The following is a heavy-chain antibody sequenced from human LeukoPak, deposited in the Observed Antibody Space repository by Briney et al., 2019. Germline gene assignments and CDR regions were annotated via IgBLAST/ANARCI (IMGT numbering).Heavy chain of an antibody. CDR3: ARQLYGSDY. CDR2: VNHSGYT. V-gene: IGHV4-34*01. Sequence: SETLSLTCDVSGVSFSTYYWSWIRQSPEKGLEWIGEVNHSGYTKYNPSLKGRVTISVDTSNNQFSLKLSSVTAADTAVYYCARQLYGSDYWGQGTLVTVSS. CDR1: GVSFSTYY. J-gene: IGHJ4*02. D-gene: IGHD4-17*01.